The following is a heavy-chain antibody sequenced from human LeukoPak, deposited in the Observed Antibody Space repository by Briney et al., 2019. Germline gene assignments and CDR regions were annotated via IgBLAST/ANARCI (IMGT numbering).Heavy chain of an antibody. Sequence: GGSLRLSCAASGFTFTSYNMNWVRQAPGKGLEWISFISSSGSTIYYADSVKGRFTISRDNAKNSLYLQINSLRAEDTAVYYCARARFGELGLAYWGQGTLVTVSS. CDR1: GFTFTSYN. D-gene: IGHD3-10*01. CDR3: ARARFGELGLAY. V-gene: IGHV3-48*04. J-gene: IGHJ4*02. CDR2: ISSSGSTI.